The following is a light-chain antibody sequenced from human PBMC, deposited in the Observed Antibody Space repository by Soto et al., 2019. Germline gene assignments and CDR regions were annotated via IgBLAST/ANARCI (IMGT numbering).Light chain of an antibody. Sequence: QSVLKQLPPGYGAQVQRVSIPSPGSSSNIGACYGVHWYPQRAGPAPNLVLVGGTMRASGVPDRFSAFTPGNSGSLAIPGLQGGDGGYYYCQIYDRPLSARYVCGSGTGVTVL. J-gene: IGLJ1*01. CDR2: GGT. V-gene: IGLV1-40*01. CDR1: SSNIGACYG. CDR3: QIYDRPLSARYV.